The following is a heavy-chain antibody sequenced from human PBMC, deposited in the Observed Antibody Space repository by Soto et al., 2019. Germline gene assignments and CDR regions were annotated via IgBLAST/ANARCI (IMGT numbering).Heavy chain of an antibody. CDR3: ARGFPVYSYYSYIDV. J-gene: IGHJ6*03. CDR2: INLSGST. V-gene: IGHV4-34*01. CDR1: RGSFSGYS. Sequence: QVQLQQWGAGLLKPSETLSLTCAVSRGSFSGYSWNWIRQPPGKGLEWIGEINLSGSTNSNPSLKTRVTISVDTSKNQFSLRLTSLTAADTAVYYCARGFPVYSYYSYIDVWAKGPQSPSP. D-gene: IGHD4-17*01.